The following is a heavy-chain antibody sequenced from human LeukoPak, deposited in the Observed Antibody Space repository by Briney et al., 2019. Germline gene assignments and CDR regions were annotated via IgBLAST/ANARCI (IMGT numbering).Heavy chain of an antibody. V-gene: IGHV1-18*01. CDR3: ARTYYYDSSGYERRLYYFDY. CDR2: NT. J-gene: IGHJ4*02. Sequence: NTHYAQKLQGRVTMTTDTSTSTAYMELRSLRSDDTAVYYCARTYYYDSSGYERRLYYFDYWGQGTLVTVSS. D-gene: IGHD3-22*01.